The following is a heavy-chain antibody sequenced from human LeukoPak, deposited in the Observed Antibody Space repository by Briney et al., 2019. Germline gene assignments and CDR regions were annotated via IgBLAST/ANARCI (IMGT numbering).Heavy chain of an antibody. CDR3: ARPYGSGSYYTHFDY. D-gene: IGHD3-10*01. CDR2: IYPGDSDT. Sequence: GESLKISCKASGYSFISYWIAWVRQMPGKGLEWMGIIYPGDSDTRYSPSFQGQVTISVDKSSSTAYLQWSSLKASDTAMYYCARPYGSGSYYTHFDYWGQGTLVTVSS. CDR1: GYSFISYW. V-gene: IGHV5-51*01. J-gene: IGHJ4*02.